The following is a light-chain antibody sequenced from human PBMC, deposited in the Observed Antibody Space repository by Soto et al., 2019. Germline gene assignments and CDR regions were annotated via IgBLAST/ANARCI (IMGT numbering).Light chain of an antibody. J-gene: IGKJ1*01. CDR2: LGS. V-gene: IGKV2-28*01. CDR3: MQALQPPWT. Sequence: DIVMTQSPLSLPVTPGEPASISCRSSQSLLHSDGYIYLDWYLQRPGQSPQLLICLGSNRASGVPYRFSGSGSGTHFTLTISRVEAEDVGVYYCMQALQPPWTFGQGTRVEVK. CDR1: QSLLHSDGYIY.